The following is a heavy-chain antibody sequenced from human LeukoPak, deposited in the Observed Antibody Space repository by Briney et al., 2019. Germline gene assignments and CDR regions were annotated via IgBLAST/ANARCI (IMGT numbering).Heavy chain of an antibody. J-gene: IGHJ3*02. V-gene: IGHV4-39*07. D-gene: IGHD1-14*01. CDR3: ARATEGNDHVWAFDI. CDR1: GGSISSSSYF. CDR2: INHSGST. Sequence: PSETLSLTCTVSGGSISSSSYFWGWIRQPPGKGLERIGEINHSGSTNSNPSLKSRVTISVDTSKNQISLKLSSVTAADTAVYYCARATEGNDHVWAFDIWGQGTMVTVSS.